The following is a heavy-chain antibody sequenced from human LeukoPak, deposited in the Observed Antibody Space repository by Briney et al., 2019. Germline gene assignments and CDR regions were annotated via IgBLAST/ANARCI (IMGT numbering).Heavy chain of an antibody. J-gene: IGHJ4*02. CDR1: GGSISSYY. Sequence: SETLSLTCTVSGGSISSYYWSWIRQPAGKGLEWIGRIYTSGSTNYNPSLKSRVTMSVDTSKNQFSLKLSSVTAADTAVYYCARGGGVGSKYYYDSSGYPQPSPYYFDYWGQGTLVTVSS. CDR3: ARGGGVGSKYYYDSSGYPQPSPYYFDY. V-gene: IGHV4-4*07. CDR2: IYTSGST. D-gene: IGHD3-22*01.